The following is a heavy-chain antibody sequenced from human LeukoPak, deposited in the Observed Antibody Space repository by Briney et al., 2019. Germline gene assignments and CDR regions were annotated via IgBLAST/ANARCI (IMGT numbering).Heavy chain of an antibody. Sequence: GGSLRLSCAASGFTFNNYGMHWVRQAPGKGLEWVAVISYDGSNKYYADSVKGRFTISRDNSKNTLYLQMNSLRAEDTAVYYCAKDYRPPQYYYDSSGYYPLDYWGQGTLVTVSS. CDR1: GFTFNNYG. J-gene: IGHJ4*02. CDR3: AKDYRPPQYYYDSSGYYPLDY. V-gene: IGHV3-30*18. D-gene: IGHD3-22*01. CDR2: ISYDGSNK.